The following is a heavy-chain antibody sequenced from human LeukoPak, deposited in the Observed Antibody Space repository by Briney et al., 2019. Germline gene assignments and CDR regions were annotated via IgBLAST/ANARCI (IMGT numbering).Heavy chain of an antibody. CDR1: QFTFSSYD. Sequence: GGSLRLSCAASQFTFSSYDMHWVRQAPGKGLDWVAVISRDGSNKKYGDSVKGRLTTSRDNSKNTLYLQMNSLRAEDTAVYYCARGSKWFGELIRRGEYYFDYGGQGTLVTVSS. CDR3: ARGSKWFGELIRRGEYYFDY. CDR2: ISRDGSNK. J-gene: IGHJ4*02. V-gene: IGHV3-30*03. D-gene: IGHD3-10*01.